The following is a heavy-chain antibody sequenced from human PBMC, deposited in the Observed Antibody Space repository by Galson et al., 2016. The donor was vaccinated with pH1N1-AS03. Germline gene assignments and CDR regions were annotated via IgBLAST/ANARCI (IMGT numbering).Heavy chain of an antibody. CDR1: GGSFSTYA. CDR3: AREATIFGVAGLHMDV. V-gene: IGHV1-69*13. CDR2: IIPVFDTP. Sequence: SVKVSCKASGGSFSTYAITWVRQAPGQGLEWMGGIIPVFDTPNYAQKFQGSVTITADESRNTAYMELSSLRSADTAVYYSAREATIFGVAGLHMDVWGQGTTVTVSS. J-gene: IGHJ6*02. D-gene: IGHD3-3*01.